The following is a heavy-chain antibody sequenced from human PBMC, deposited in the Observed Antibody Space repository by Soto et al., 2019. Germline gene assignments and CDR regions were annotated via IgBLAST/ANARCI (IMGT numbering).Heavy chain of an antibody. Sequence: SETLSLTCAVSGGSISSGVYYWSWIRQPPGKGLEWIGYIYYSGSTNYNPSLKSRVTISVDTSKNQFSLKLSSVTAADTAVYYCARQTRGYSGYDWGNSIDYWGQGTLVTVSS. CDR3: ARQTRGYSGYDWGNSIDY. CDR1: GGSISSGVYY. V-gene: IGHV4-61*08. CDR2: IYYSGST. J-gene: IGHJ4*02. D-gene: IGHD5-12*01.